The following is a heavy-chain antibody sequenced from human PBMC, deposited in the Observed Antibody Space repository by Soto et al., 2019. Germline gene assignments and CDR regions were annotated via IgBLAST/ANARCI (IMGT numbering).Heavy chain of an antibody. D-gene: IGHD5-18*01. J-gene: IGHJ4*02. V-gene: IGHV3-33*01. CDR1: GFSLSGYG. Sequence: GGSLRLSCEVSGFSLSGYGVHWVRQAPGKGLEWVSIIWCGGSTKYYADSVKGRFTISRDNAKNTLYLQMNSLRAEDTAVYYCARDYSSYGPFDYWGQGTLVTVSS. CDR3: ARDYSSYGPFDY. CDR2: IWCGGSTK.